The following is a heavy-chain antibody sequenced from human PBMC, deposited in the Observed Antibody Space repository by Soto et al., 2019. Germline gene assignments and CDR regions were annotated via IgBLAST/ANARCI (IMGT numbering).Heavy chain of an antibody. CDR2: IGTAGDT. Sequence: GGSLRLSCSASGITFSSYDMHWVRQGPGKGLEWVSAIGTAGDTNYAGSVKGRFTISRENAKNSLYLQMNSLRAGDTAIYFCSRAIGPTIFDYWGQGTLVTVCS. CDR3: SRAIGPTIFDY. J-gene: IGHJ4*02. V-gene: IGHV3-13*04. CDR1: GITFSSYD. D-gene: IGHD3-22*01.